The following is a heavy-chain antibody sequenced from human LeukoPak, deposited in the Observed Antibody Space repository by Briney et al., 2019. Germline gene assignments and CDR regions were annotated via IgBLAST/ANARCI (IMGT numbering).Heavy chain of an antibody. CDR1: GGSISSGSYY. CDR3: ASHLGGEFDP. J-gene: IGHJ5*02. V-gene: IGHV4-39*01. D-gene: IGHD6-25*01. Sequence: PSETLSLTCTVSGGSISSGSYYWGWIRQPPGKGLEWIGSIYYSGSTYYNPSLKSRVTISVGTSKNQFSLKLSSVTAADTAVYYCASHLGGEFDPWGQGTLVTVSS. CDR2: IYYSGST.